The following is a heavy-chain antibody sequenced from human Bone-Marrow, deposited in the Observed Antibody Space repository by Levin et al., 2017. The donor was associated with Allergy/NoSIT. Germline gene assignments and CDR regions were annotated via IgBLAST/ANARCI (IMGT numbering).Heavy chain of an antibody. CDR1: GYSFTKYY. Sequence: GESLKISCEVSGYSFTKYYIGWVRQTPGKGLEWMGIFFPGDSHTAYSPSFQGQVTIAADKSISTAYLQWSSLQASDTAMYYCARVSYCSGDSCFNPFDIWGQGTMVTVSS. D-gene: IGHD2-15*01. CDR3: ARVSYCSGDSCFNPFDI. J-gene: IGHJ3*02. CDR2: FFPGDSHT. V-gene: IGHV5-51*01.